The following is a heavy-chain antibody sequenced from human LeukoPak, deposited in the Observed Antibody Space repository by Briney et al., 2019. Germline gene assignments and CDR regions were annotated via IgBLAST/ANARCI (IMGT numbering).Heavy chain of an antibody. CDR3: ARVNNWNDVSFFDY. J-gene: IGHJ4*02. CDR2: ISSSGSTI. CDR1: GFTFSDYY. V-gene: IGHV3-11*01. D-gene: IGHD1-20*01. Sequence: GGSLRLSCAASGFTFSDYYMSWIRQAPGKGLEWVSYISSSGSTIYYADSVKGRFTISRDNAKNSLYLQMNSLRAEDTAVYYCARVNNWNDVSFFDYWGQGTLVTVFS.